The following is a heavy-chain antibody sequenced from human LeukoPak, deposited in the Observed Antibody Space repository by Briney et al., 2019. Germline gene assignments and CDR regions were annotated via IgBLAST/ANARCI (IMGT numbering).Heavy chain of an antibody. Sequence: SLNVSCKASGYTFTSYGISWVRQAPGHGLEWRGWISAYNGNTNYAQNLQGRVTMTTDTSTSTAYMEMRSLRSDDTAVYYCARDPYYDIFTVLGPFDSWGQGTLVTVSS. CDR2: ISAYNGNT. V-gene: IGHV1-18*04. CDR1: GYTFTSYG. CDR3: ARDPYYDIFTVLGPFDS. J-gene: IGHJ4*02. D-gene: IGHD3-9*01.